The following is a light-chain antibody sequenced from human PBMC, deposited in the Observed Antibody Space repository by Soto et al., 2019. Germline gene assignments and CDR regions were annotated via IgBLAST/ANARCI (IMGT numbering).Light chain of an antibody. CDR2: GAS. CDR1: QSVGSN. V-gene: IGKV3-15*01. J-gene: IGKJ1*01. Sequence: IVMTQSPATLSVSPGERATLSCRASQSVGSNLAWYQQKPGQAPRLLIYGASSRATGIPARFSGSGSGTEFTLTISSLQSEDFAVYYCQQYNNWPRTFGQGTKVEIK. CDR3: QQYNNWPRT.